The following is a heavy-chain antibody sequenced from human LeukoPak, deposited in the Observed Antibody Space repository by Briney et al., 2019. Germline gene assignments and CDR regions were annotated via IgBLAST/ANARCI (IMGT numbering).Heavy chain of an antibody. Sequence: SQTLSLTCALSGDSVSSNSAAWNWPRQYPSSGLEWLGRTYYRSKWYNDYAVSVKSRITINPDTSKNQFSLQLNSVTPEDTAVYYCARESYDYYDSSGRAYYFDYWGQGTLVTVSS. CDR3: ARESYDYYDSSGRAYYFDY. D-gene: IGHD3-22*01. CDR2: TYYRSKWYN. CDR1: GDSVSSNSAA. V-gene: IGHV6-1*01. J-gene: IGHJ4*02.